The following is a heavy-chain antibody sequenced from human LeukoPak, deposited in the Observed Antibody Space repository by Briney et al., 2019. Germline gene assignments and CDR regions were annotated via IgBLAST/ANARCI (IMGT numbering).Heavy chain of an antibody. CDR2: ISWNSGSI. Sequence: AGGSLRLSCAASGFTFDDYAMHWVRQAQGKGLEWVSGISWNSGSIGYADSVKGRFTISRDNAKNSLYLQMNSLRAEDTALYYCAKDKGRYYYYGMDVWGQGTTVTVSS. CDR1: GFTFDDYA. V-gene: IGHV3-9*01. J-gene: IGHJ6*02. CDR3: AKDKGRYYYYGMDV.